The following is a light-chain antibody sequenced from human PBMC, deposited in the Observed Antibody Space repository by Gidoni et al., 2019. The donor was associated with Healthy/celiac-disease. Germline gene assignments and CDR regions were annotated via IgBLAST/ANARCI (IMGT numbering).Light chain of an antibody. CDR2: AAS. CDR1: QGIRSD. CDR3: LQDYNYPWT. J-gene: IGKJ1*01. V-gene: IGKV1-6*01. Sequence: AIQMTQSPSSLSASVGDRVTMTFRASQGIRSDLGWYQQKPGKAPKLLIYAASSLQSGVPSRFSGSGSGTDFTLTISSLQPEDFATYYCLQDYNYPWTFGKGTKVEIK.